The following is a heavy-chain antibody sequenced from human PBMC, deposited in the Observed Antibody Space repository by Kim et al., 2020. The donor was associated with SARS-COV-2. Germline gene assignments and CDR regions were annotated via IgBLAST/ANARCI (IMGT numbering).Heavy chain of an antibody. V-gene: IGHV3-33*01. J-gene: IGHJ4*02. D-gene: IGHD1-26*01. CDR3: ARDLFRWELIFDY. Sequence: YAASVKRRVTISRDNSKNTLYLQMNSLRAEDTAVYYCARDLFRWELIFDYWGQGTLVTVSS.